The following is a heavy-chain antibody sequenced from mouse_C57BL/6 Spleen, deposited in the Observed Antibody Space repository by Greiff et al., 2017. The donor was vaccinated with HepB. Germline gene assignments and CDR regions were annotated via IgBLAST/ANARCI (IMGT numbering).Heavy chain of an antibody. CDR1: GFTFSNYW. CDR2: IRLKSDNYAT. CDR3: TGRGGTGFDY. Sequence: EVKVVESGGGLVQPGGSMKLSCVASGFTFSNYWMNWVRQSPEKGLEWVAQIRLKSDNYATHYAESVKGRFTISRDDSKSSVYLQMNNLRAEDTGIYYCTGRGGTGFDYWGQGTTLTVSS. D-gene: IGHD4-1*01. J-gene: IGHJ2*01. V-gene: IGHV6-3*01.